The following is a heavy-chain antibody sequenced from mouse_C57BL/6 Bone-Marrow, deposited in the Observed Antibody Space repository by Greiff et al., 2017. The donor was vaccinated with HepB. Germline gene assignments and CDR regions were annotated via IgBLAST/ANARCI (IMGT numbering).Heavy chain of an antibody. CDR1: GFSLTSYG. CDR2: IWSGGST. CDR3: ARGRTLDY. Sequence: VKLMESGPGLVQPSQSLSITCTVSGFSLTSYGVHWVRQSPGKGLEWLGVIWSGGSTDYNAAFISRLSISKDNSKSQVFFKMNSLQADDTAIYYCARGRTLDYWGQGTTLTVSS. V-gene: IGHV2-2*01. J-gene: IGHJ2*01.